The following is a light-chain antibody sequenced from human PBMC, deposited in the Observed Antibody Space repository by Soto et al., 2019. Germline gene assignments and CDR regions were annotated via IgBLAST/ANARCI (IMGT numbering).Light chain of an antibody. V-gene: IGKV3-11*01. CDR1: QSVGTY. J-gene: IGKJ4*01. CDR2: DSS. Sequence: EIVLTQSPATLSLSPGERATLSCRASQSVGTYFDWYQQKPGQAPRLLIYDSSNRATGIPARFSGSGSGTDFTLTISRLEPEDFAVYYCQQRSDWPSTFGGGTKVEIK. CDR3: QQRSDWPST.